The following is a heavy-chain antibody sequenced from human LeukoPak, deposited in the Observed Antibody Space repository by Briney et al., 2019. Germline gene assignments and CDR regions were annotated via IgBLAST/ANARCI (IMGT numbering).Heavy chain of an antibody. Sequence: ASVKVSCKASGYTFTMYDIHWVRQATGQGLDWMGWVNPNTGNTVYAQKFQGRVTITRNTSTNTAFMDLSSLKSEDTAVYYCARGRLGPGTNIKNNWFDPWGQGTLVTVSS. CDR2: VNPNTGNT. CDR3: ARGRLGPGTNIKNNWFDP. CDR1: GYTFTMYD. V-gene: IGHV1-8*03. D-gene: IGHD4-17*01. J-gene: IGHJ5*02.